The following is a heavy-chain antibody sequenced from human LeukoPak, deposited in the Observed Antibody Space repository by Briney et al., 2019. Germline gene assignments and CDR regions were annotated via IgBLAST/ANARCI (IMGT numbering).Heavy chain of an antibody. Sequence: PSETLSLTCTVSGGSVSSGSYYWSWIRQPPGKGLEWIGYIYYSGSTNYNPSLKSRVTISIDTSKNQFSLKLSSVTAADTAVYYCARGNWEVITPDYWGQGTLVTVSS. D-gene: IGHD3-22*01. J-gene: IGHJ4*02. CDR1: GGSVSSGSYY. CDR3: ARGNWEVITPDY. CDR2: IYYSGST. V-gene: IGHV4-61*01.